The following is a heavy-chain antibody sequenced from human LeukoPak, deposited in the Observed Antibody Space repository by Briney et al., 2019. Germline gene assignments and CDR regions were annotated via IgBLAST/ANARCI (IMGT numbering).Heavy chain of an antibody. J-gene: IGHJ4*02. V-gene: IGHV4-4*02. CDR1: GGSLSTITW. Sequence: SETLSLTCTVSGGSLSTITWWTWVRQPPGKGLEWIGEIYHSGTTNDNPSLKSRVTMSVDESKNHFSLTLTSVTAADTAIYYCARGVGDYLKYGGYFIDSWGQGTLVIVSS. CDR2: IYHSGTT. D-gene: IGHD4-17*01. CDR3: ARGVGDYLKYGGYFIDS.